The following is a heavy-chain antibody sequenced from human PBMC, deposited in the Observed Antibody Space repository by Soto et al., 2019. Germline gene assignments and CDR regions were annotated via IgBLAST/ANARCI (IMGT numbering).Heavy chain of an antibody. CDR1: GFTFSSYG. CDR2: IWFDGSNK. J-gene: IGHJ4*02. Sequence: GGSLRLSCAASGFTFSSYGMHWVRQAPGKGLEWVAVIWFDGSNKFYADSVKGRFTISRDNSKNTVSLQMNSLRDEDSAAYYCATKAPYWGQGTLVTVSS. CDR3: ATKAPY. V-gene: IGHV3-33*01.